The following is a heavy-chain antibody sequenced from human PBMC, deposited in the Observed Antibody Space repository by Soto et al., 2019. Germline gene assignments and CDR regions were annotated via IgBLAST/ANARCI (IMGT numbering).Heavy chain of an antibody. CDR1: VFSLSTSGVG. CDR3: IQSRCGGDCLQSYASHYYYGMDV. Sequence: QLIVGDSGPALEKPTEPLTLTCPFSVFSLSTSGVGVGCIRQPPGKPLVCLTLIYWDADKLYTPSLKSRPTISKDTSKNQVVLTMTNMDPVDTATYYCIQSRCGGDCLQSYASHYYYGMDVWGQGTTVTVSS. V-gene: IGHV2-5*02. D-gene: IGHD2-21*02. CDR2: IYWDADK. J-gene: IGHJ6*02.